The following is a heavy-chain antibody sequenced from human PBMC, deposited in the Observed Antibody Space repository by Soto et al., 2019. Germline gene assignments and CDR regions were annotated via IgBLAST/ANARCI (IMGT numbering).Heavy chain of an antibody. Sequence: SQTLSLTCFISGDSFSSNSAAWNWIRQSPSRGLEWLGRTYYRSRWYNDYAVSVRSRITVNADTSKNQFSLHLNSVTPEDTAVYYFAGTSSLQWYYMDVWDKGTTVTVSS. CDR1: GDSFSSNSAA. CDR3: AGTSSLQWYYMDV. CDR2: TYYRSRWYN. D-gene: IGHD1-7*01. J-gene: IGHJ6*03. V-gene: IGHV6-1*01.